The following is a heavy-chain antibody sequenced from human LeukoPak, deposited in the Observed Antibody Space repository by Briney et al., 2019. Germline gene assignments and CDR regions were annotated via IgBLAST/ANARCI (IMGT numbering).Heavy chain of an antibody. Sequence: GESLKISCKGSGYSFPSYWIGWVRQMPGKGLEWMGIIYPGDSDTRYSPSFQGQVTISADKSISTAYLQWSSLKASDTAMYYCARAITMVRGARGAFDIWGQGTMVTVSS. CDR3: ARAITMVRGARGAFDI. J-gene: IGHJ3*02. V-gene: IGHV5-51*01. CDR1: GYSFPSYW. D-gene: IGHD3-10*01. CDR2: IYPGDSDT.